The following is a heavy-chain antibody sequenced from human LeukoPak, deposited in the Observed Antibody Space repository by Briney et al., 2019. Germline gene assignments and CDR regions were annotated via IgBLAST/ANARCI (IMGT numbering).Heavy chain of an antibody. CDR3: ARGRRNGDFWSGYDIDY. CDR2: IIPILGIA. D-gene: IGHD3-3*01. V-gene: IGHV1-69*04. CDR1: GGTFSSYA. J-gene: IGHJ4*02. Sequence: SVKVSCKASGGTFSSYAISWVRQAPGQGLEWMGRIIPILGIANYAQKFQGRVTITADKSTSTAYMELSSLRSEDTAVYYCARGRRNGDFWSGYDIDYWGQGILVTVSS.